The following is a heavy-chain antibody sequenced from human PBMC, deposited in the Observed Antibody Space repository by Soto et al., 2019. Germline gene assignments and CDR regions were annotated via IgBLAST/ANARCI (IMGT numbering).Heavy chain of an antibody. CDR1: GGSFSGYY. CDR2: INHSGST. CDR3: ASDVHYDFWSGPFDP. J-gene: IGHJ5*02. V-gene: IGHV4-34*01. D-gene: IGHD3-3*01. Sequence: SETLSLTCAVYGGSFSGYYWSWIRQPPGKGLEWIGEINHSGSTNYNPSLKSRVTISLDTSYNQFSLKLSSVTAADTSVYFCASDVHYDFWSGPFDPWGQGTLVTVSS.